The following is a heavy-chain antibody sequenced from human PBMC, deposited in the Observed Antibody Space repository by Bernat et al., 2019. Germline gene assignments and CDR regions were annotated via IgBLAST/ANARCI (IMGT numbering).Heavy chain of an antibody. V-gene: IGHV3-30-3*01. CDR3: AAYYYDSSGYAFFQNINDY. D-gene: IGHD3-22*01. Sequence: QVQLVESGGGVVQPGRSLRLSCAASGFTFSSYAMHWVRQAPGKGLEWVAFISYDGSNKYYADSVKGRFTISRDNSKNTLYLQMNSLRAEDTAVYYCAAYYYDSSGYAFFQNINDYWGQGTLVTISS. J-gene: IGHJ4*02. CDR2: ISYDGSNK. CDR1: GFTFSSYA.